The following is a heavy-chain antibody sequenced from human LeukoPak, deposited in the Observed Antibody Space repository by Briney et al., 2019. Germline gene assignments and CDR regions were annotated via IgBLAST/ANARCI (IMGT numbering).Heavy chain of an antibody. D-gene: IGHD6-19*01. Sequence: GGSLRLSCAVSGFTFSSYAMSWVRQAPGKGLEWVSSIYGSGGRTYYADSVKGRFNISRDNSKNTLDLQMNSLRAEDTAVYYCVPGRSGSAYDAFDVWGQGTMVTVSS. V-gene: IGHV3-23*01. J-gene: IGHJ3*01. CDR3: VPGRSGSAYDAFDV. CDR1: GFTFSSYA. CDR2: IYGSGGRT.